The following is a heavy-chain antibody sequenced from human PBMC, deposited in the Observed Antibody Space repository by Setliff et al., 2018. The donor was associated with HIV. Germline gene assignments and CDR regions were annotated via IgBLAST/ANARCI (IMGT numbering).Heavy chain of an antibody. CDR1: GFTFSGNW. Sequence: ASETLSLSCAASGFTFSGNWMNWVRQAPGKGLEWVSRIGWDGGHIDYANSVQGRFTISRDNAKNSLYLQMSSLRAEDTAVYYCARARGTNWPFDYWGQGTLVTV. CDR3: ARARGTNWPFDY. V-gene: IGHV3-74*01. J-gene: IGHJ4*02. D-gene: IGHD1-1*01. CDR2: IGWDGGHI.